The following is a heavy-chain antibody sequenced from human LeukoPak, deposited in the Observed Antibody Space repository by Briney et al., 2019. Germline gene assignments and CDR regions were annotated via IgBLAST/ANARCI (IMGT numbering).Heavy chain of an antibody. CDR1: GFTFSDYG. CDR3: AREHSHSNWFFDL. J-gene: IGHJ2*01. CDR2: VAKDGGHK. V-gene: IGHV3-30*03. D-gene: IGHD4-11*01. Sequence: GGSLRLSCVASGFTFSDYGIQWVRQAPGKGLEWVAVVAKDGGHKVYSDSVKGRLSISRDNSRNTAFLQMDSLRTEDAAVYFCAREHSHSNWFFDLWGPGTPVTVSS.